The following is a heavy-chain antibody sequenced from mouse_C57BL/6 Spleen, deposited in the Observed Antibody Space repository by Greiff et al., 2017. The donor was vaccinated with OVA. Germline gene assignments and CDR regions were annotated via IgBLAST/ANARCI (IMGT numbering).Heavy chain of an antibody. J-gene: IGHJ2*01. Sequence: QVQLKESGPELVKPGASVKISCKASGYAFSSSWMNWVKQRPGKGLEWIGRIYPGDGDTNYNGKFKGKATLTADKSSSTAYMQLSSLTSEDSAVYFCAREGRGDYDYFDYWGQGTTLTVSS. D-gene: IGHD2-4*01. CDR3: AREGRGDYDYFDY. CDR1: GYAFSSSW. V-gene: IGHV1-82*01. CDR2: IYPGDGDT.